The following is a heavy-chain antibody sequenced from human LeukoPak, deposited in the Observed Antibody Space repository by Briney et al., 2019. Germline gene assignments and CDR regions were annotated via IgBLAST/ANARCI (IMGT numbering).Heavy chain of an antibody. Sequence: PGGSLRLSCAASGFTFSSYAMHWVRQAPGKGLEWVAVISYDGSNKYYADSVKGRFTISRDNSKNTLYLQMNSLRAEDTAVYYCARGKYGYSGYDYSGEASWLDYWGQGTLVTVSS. CDR2: ISYDGSNK. V-gene: IGHV3-30*04. D-gene: IGHD5-12*01. J-gene: IGHJ4*02. CDR1: GFTFSSYA. CDR3: ARGKYGYSGYDYSGEASWLDY.